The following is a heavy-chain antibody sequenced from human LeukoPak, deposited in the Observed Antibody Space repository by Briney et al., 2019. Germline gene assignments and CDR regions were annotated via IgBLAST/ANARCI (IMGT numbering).Heavy chain of an antibody. CDR3: ARGNRGYDPIDY. CDR2: IYYGGST. D-gene: IGHD5-12*01. Sequence: SETLSLTCTVSGDSISNYYWSWIRQPPGKGLEWIGYIYYGGSTKYNPSLKSRVTISVDTSKNQFSLKLSSVTAADTAVYYCARGNRGYDPIDYWGQGTVVTVSS. CDR1: GDSISNYY. V-gene: IGHV4-59*01. J-gene: IGHJ4*02.